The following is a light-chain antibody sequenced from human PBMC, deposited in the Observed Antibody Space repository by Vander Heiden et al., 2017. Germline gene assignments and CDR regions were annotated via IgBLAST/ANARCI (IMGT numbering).Light chain of an antibody. CDR2: EVT. Sequence: SALTHPTSVSGPPGQSISISCTGTSSDVGNYNLVSCHQQYPAKPPQLIIYEVTEPPSGVSNRFSGSKSANTASLTISWLQAEDEADYYCCSRSAGSTILVFGGGTKLTVL. J-gene: IGLJ2*01. V-gene: IGLV2-23*02. CDR3: CSRSAGSTILV. CDR1: SSDVGNYNL.